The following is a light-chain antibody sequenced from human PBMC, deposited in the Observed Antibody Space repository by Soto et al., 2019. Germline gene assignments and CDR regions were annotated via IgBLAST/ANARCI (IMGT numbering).Light chain of an antibody. V-gene: IGKV3-20*01. CDR2: GAS. Sequence: EIVLTQSPCTLSLSPGERATLSCRASQSASSSYLAWYQQKPGQAPRLLIYGASSRATGIPDRFSGSGSGTEFTLTISSLQSEDFAVYYCQQYLTSPKTFGQGTKVDIK. J-gene: IGKJ1*01. CDR3: QQYLTSPKT. CDR1: QSASSSY.